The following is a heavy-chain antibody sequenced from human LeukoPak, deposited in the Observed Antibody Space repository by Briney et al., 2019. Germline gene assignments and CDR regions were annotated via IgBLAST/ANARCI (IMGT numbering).Heavy chain of an antibody. CDR2: ISSSGSTI. Sequence: GGSLRLSCAASGFTFSSYEMNWVRQAPGKGLEWVSYISSSGSTIYYADSVKGRFTISRDNAKNSLYLQMNSLRAEDTAVYYCARDSRNYKRRPSVVVTARPDYFDYWGQGTLVTVSS. J-gene: IGHJ4*02. CDR1: GFTFSSYE. D-gene: IGHD2-21*02. CDR3: ARDSRNYKRRPSVVVTARPDYFDY. V-gene: IGHV3-48*03.